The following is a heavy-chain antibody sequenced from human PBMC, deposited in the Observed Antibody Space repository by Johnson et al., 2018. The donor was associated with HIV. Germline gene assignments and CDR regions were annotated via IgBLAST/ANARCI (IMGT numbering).Heavy chain of an antibody. J-gene: IGHJ3*02. V-gene: IGHV3-30*09. D-gene: IGHD1-1*01. CDR1: GFTFSSYA. CDR3: AKVFSDNWNLASSLDDAFNI. CDR2: ISHDANNK. Sequence: QVQLVESGGGVVQPGRSLRLSCAASGFTFSSYAMHWVRQAPGTGLEWVAVISHDANNKFYADSVKGRFAVSRDDSKNTLYLQMSSLRVEDTAVYYCAKVFSDNWNLASSLDDAFNIWGQGTMVTVSS.